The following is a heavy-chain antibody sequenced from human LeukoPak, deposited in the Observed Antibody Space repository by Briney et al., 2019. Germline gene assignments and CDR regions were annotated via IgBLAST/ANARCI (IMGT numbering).Heavy chain of an antibody. D-gene: IGHD3-3*01. J-gene: IGHJ6*04. CDR2: IYHSGST. V-gene: IGHV4-59*12. CDR3: ASVTYYDFWSGSLGMDV. CDR1: GGSFTIYY. Sequence: SETLSLTCTVSGGSFTIYYWSWIRQPAGKGLEWIGEIYHSGSTNYNPSLKSRVTISVDTSKNQFSLKLSSVTAADTAVYYCASVTYYDFWSGSLGMDVWGKGTTVTVSS.